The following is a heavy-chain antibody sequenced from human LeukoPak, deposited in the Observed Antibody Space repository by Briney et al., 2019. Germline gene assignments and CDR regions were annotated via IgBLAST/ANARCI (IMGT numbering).Heavy chain of an antibody. CDR1: GGSISSGGYY. CDR2: IYYSGST. J-gene: IGHJ4*02. V-gene: IGHV4-31*03. CDR3: ARLAVAGTVNFDY. D-gene: IGHD6-19*01. Sequence: PSETLSLTCTVSGGSISSGGYYWSWIRQHPGKGLEWIGYIYYSGSTYYNPSLKSRVTISVDTSKNQFSLKLSSVTAADTAVYYCARLAVAGTVNFDYWGQGTLVTVSS.